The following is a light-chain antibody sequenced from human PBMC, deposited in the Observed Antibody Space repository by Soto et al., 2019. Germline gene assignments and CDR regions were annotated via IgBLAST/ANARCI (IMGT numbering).Light chain of an antibody. CDR3: QQYNTRPRT. J-gene: IGKJ1*01. V-gene: IGKV3-15*01. Sequence: EIVMTQSPATLSVAPGERATLSCRASQSVSSNLAWYQQKPGQARRLLIYGASTRATGILARFSGSASGTEFTLTVSRLRSEDFAVYYCQQYNTRPRTFGEGTKVE. CDR2: GAS. CDR1: QSVSSN.